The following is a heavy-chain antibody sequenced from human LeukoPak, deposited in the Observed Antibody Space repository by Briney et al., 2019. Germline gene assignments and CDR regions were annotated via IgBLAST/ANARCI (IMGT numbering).Heavy chain of an antibody. CDR1: GFTFSSYA. D-gene: IGHD4-17*01. J-gene: IGHJ4*02. V-gene: IGHV3-30-3*01. CDR2: ISYDGSNK. Sequence: PGGSLRLSCAASGFTFSSYAMHWVRQAPGKGLEWVAVISYDGSNKYYAASVKGRFTISRDNSKNTLYLQMNSLRAEDTAVYCCASHSAYGGYTTMRYWGQGTLVTVSS. CDR3: ASHSAYGGYTTMRY.